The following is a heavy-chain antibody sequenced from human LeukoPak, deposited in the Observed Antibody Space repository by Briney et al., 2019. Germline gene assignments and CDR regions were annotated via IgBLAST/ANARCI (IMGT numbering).Heavy chain of an antibody. CDR2: ISGSGGST. CDR3: AKDPSVVPAARDWFDP. V-gene: IGHV3-23*01. D-gene: IGHD2-2*01. Sequence: GGYLRLSCAASGFTFSSYAMSWVRQAPGKGLEWVSDISGSGGSTYYADSVKGRFTISRDNSKNTLYLQMNSLRGEYTAVYYWAKDPSVVPAARDWFDPWGEGTLVTVSS. J-gene: IGHJ5*02. CDR1: GFTFSSYA.